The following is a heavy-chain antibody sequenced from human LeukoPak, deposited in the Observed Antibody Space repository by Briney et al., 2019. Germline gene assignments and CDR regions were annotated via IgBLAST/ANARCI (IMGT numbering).Heavy chain of an antibody. CDR3: VGGLDFWSGYYDY. D-gene: IGHD3-3*01. CDR2: IIPIFGTA. Sequence: SVKVSCKASGGTFSSYAISWVRQAPGQGLEWMGGIIPIFGTANYAQKFQGRVTITADESTSTAYMELSSLRSEDTAMYYRVGGLDFWSGYYDYWGQGTLVTVSS. CDR1: GGTFSSYA. V-gene: IGHV1-69*13. J-gene: IGHJ4*02.